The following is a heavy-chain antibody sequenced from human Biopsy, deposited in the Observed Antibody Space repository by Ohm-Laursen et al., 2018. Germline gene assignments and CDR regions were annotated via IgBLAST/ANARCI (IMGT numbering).Heavy chain of an antibody. CDR1: GFTFSDYY. Sequence: GSLRLSCSALGFTFSDYYMSWIRQAPGKGLECLSYISGSGVTKMYADSVKGRFTVSRDNAKNSLYLEMNNLTVEDTAVYYCATDGAGSYNEKWGQGTLVSVSS. D-gene: IGHD3-10*01. V-gene: IGHV3-11*01. J-gene: IGHJ4*02. CDR3: ATDGAGSYNEK. CDR2: ISGSGVTK.